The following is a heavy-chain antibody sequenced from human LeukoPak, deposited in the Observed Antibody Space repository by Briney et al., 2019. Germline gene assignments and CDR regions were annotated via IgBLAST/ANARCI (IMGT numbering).Heavy chain of an antibody. Sequence: PGRSLRLSCAASGFTFDDYAMHWVRQAPGKGLEWVSGISWNSGSIGYADSVKGRFTISRDNAKNSLYLQMNSLRAEDTAVYYCARDSWNRGFDYWGQGTLVTVSS. J-gene: IGHJ4*02. CDR3: ARDSWNRGFDY. D-gene: IGHD1-1*01. V-gene: IGHV3-9*01. CDR2: ISWNSGSI. CDR1: GFTFDDYA.